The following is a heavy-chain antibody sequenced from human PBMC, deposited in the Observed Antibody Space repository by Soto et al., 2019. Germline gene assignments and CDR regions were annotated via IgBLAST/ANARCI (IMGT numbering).Heavy chain of an antibody. Sequence: ASVKVSCKASGYTFTSYGISWVRQAPGQGLEWMGWISAYNGNTNYAQKLQGRVTMTTDTSTSTAYMELRSLRSDDTAVYYCARVATPKLLWDYYYYMDVWGKGTTVTVSS. V-gene: IGHV1-18*01. CDR3: ARVATPKLLWDYYYYMDV. J-gene: IGHJ6*03. CDR2: ISAYNGNT. D-gene: IGHD2-2*01. CDR1: GYTFTSYG.